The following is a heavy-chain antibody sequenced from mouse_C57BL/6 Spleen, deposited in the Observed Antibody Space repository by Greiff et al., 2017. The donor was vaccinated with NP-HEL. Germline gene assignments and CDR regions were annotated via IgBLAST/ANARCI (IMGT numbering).Heavy chain of an antibody. J-gene: IGHJ3*01. CDR2: INYDGSST. CDR1: GFTFSDYY. CDR3: AREDSNYPAWFAY. D-gene: IGHD2-5*01. Sequence: EVQLVESEGGLVQPGSSMKLSCTASGFTFSDYYMAWVRQVPEKGLEWVANINYDGSSTYYLDSLKSRFIISRDNAKNILYLQMSSLKSEDTATYYCAREDSNYPAWFAYWGQGTLVTVSA. V-gene: IGHV5-16*01.